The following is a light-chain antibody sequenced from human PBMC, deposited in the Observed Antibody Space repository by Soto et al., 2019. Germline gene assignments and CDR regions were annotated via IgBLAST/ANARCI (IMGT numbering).Light chain of an antibody. CDR3: QSYDSSKGV. Sequence: NFMLTQPHSVSESPGKTVTISCTRSSGSIASNYVQWYQQRPGSAPTTVIYEDNQRPYGVPDRFSGSIDSSSNSASLTISGLQTEDEADYYCQSYDSSKGVFGGGTQLTGL. V-gene: IGLV6-57*03. CDR2: EDN. CDR1: SGSIASNY. J-gene: IGLJ2*01.